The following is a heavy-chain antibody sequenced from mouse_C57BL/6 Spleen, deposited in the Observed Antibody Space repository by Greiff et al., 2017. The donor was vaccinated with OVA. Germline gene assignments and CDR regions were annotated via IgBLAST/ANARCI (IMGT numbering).Heavy chain of an antibody. CDR2: IDPANGNT. CDR1: GFNIKNTY. V-gene: IGHV14-3*01. J-gene: IGHJ2*01. CDR3: ARITTVVARKYYFDY. D-gene: IGHD1-1*01. Sequence: VQLQQSVAELVRPGASVKLSCTASGFNIKNTYMHWVKQRPEQGLEWIGRIDPANGNTKYAPKFQGKATITADTSSNTAYLQLSSLTSEDTAIYYCARITTVVARKYYFDYWGQGTTLTVSS.